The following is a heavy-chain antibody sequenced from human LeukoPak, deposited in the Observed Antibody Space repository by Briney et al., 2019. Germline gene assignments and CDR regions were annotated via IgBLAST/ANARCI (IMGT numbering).Heavy chain of an antibody. CDR2: VLDSGST. Sequence: SETLSLTCTVPGGSINRYYWNWVRQPPGRGLEWIGFVLDSGSTSYNPSLKSRVTISVDTSKNQFSLKLSPVTAADTAVYYCARRDAFDFWGQGTMVTVSS. J-gene: IGHJ3*01. CDR1: GGSINRYY. V-gene: IGHV4-59*01. CDR3: ARRDAFDF.